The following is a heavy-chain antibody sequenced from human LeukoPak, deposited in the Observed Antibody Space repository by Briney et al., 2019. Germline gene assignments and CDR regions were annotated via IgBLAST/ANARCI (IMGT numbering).Heavy chain of an antibody. J-gene: IGHJ6*03. CDR3: ARVGCSGGSCSPYYYYYYMDV. D-gene: IGHD2-15*01. CDR1: GGSISSYY. V-gene: IGHV4-59*01. CDR2: IYYSGGT. Sequence: SETLSLTCTVSGGSISSYYWSWLRQPPGKGLEWIGYIYYSGGTNYNPSLKSRVTISVDTSKNRFSLKLSSVTAADTAVYYCARVGCSGGSCSPYYYYYYMDVWGKGTTVTVSS.